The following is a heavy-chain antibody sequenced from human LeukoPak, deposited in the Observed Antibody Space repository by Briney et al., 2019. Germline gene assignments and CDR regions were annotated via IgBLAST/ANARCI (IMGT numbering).Heavy chain of an antibody. CDR3: ARGREWELPYFDY. CDR1: GGSISSGGYY. D-gene: IGHD1-26*01. Sequence: KPSQTLSLTCTVSGGSISSGGYYWSWIRQHPGKGLEWIGYIYYSGSTYYNSSLKSRVTISVDTSKNQFSLKLSSVTAADTAVYYCARGREWELPYFDYWGQGTLVTVSS. J-gene: IGHJ4*02. V-gene: IGHV4-31*03. CDR2: IYYSGST.